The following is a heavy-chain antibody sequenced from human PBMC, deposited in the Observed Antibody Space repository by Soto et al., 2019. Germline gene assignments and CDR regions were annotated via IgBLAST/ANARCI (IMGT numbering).Heavy chain of an antibody. D-gene: IGHD6-13*01. CDR3: AKPRIAAAGREGYYFDY. Sequence: EVQLLESGGGLVQPGGSLRLSCTASGFTFSSYAMSWVRQAPGKGLEWVSAISGSGSSTYYADSVKGRFTISRDNSKNTLYLQMHSLRAEATAVYYCAKPRIAAAGREGYYFDYWGHGTLVTVSS. CDR1: GFTFSSYA. J-gene: IGHJ4*01. CDR2: ISGSGSST. V-gene: IGHV3-23*01.